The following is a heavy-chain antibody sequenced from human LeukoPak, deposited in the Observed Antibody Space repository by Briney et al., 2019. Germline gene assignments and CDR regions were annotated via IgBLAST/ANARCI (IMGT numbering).Heavy chain of an antibody. CDR2: IKQGGGEA. J-gene: IGHJ4*02. V-gene: IGHV3-7*03. D-gene: IGHD2/OR15-2a*01. CDR1: GFTFSNYW. CDR3: ARDKIEGPSNFDN. Sequence: GGSLRLSCAASGFTFSNYWMTWVRQAPGKGPEWVANIKQGGGEAYYVDSVKGRFTISRDNAKNSLFLQMNSLRAEDTAIYYCARDKIEGPSNFDNWGQGTLVFVSS.